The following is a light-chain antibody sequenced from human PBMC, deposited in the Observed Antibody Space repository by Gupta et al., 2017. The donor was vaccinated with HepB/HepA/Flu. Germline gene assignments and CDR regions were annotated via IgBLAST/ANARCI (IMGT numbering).Light chain of an antibody. J-gene: IGLJ3*02. V-gene: IGLV1-47*01. CDR3: SAWDDSLSVRWV. CDR2: MDD. CDR1: NSNIGSNY. Sequence: QSVLPQPPSVSGTPGQRVTISSSGRNSNIGSNYVYWYQQLPGSAPKLLIQMDDQRPSGVPVRFSCSKSGTSASPAISGLRSEDEADYYCSAWDDSLSVRWVFGGGTKLTVL.